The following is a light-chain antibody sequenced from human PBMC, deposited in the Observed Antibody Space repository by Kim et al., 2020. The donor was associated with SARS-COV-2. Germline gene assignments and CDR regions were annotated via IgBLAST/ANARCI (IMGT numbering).Light chain of an antibody. CDR1: RLGDKY. Sequence: SVSPGQTVRISCFVERLGDKYAFWYQLKSGQSPVWFIYQGDKRPSGIPARFSGSLSGNTATLTIRGTQPMDEADYYCQAWDSTTAIFGGGTQLTVL. V-gene: IGLV3-1*01. J-gene: IGLJ2*01. CDR3: QAWDSTTAI. CDR2: QGD.